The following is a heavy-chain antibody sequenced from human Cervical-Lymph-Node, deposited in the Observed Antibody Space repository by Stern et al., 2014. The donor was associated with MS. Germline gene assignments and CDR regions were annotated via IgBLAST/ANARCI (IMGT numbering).Heavy chain of an antibody. V-gene: IGHV1-18*01. Sequence: VQLVESGTEVKKPGASVKVSCKSSGYTFTKYGISWVRQAPGQGLEWMGWISGHNDDTNYVEKFQDRVTMTKDTSTSTVYMELRSLKSDDTAVYYCARDPRIAVAATGGGFDPWGQGTLVTVAS. J-gene: IGHJ5*02. CDR3: ARDPRIAVAATGGGFDP. CDR1: GYTFTKYG. CDR2: ISGHNDDT. D-gene: IGHD6-19*01.